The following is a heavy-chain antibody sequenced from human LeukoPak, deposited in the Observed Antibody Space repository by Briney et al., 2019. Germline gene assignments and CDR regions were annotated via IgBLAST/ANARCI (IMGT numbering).Heavy chain of an antibody. V-gene: IGHV3-30*18. J-gene: IGHJ4*02. D-gene: IGHD6-13*01. CDR3: AKDPRASRIAAATEDY. CDR1: GFTFSSYG. Sequence: PGGSLRLSCAASGFTFSSYGMPWVRQAPGKGLEWVAVISYDGSNKYYADSVKGRFTISRDNSKNTLYLQMNSLRAEDTAVYYCAKDPRASRIAAATEDYWGQGTLVTVSS. CDR2: ISYDGSNK.